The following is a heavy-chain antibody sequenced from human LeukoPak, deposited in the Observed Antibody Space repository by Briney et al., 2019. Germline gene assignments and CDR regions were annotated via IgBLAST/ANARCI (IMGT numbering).Heavy chain of an antibody. CDR1: GFAFSSYT. D-gene: IGHD1-1*01. V-gene: IGHV3-30*18. Sequence: GGALRLSYEAAGFAFSSYTMHWVRPAPGKGLGWVAAISKDGSNKYYSDSVKGRYTISRDTSKNTLYLEMNSLSGEDTAVYYCAKRGSDGRPDFFDYWGQGTLVTVSS. CDR3: AKRGSDGRPDFFDY. J-gene: IGHJ4*02. CDR2: ISKDGSNK.